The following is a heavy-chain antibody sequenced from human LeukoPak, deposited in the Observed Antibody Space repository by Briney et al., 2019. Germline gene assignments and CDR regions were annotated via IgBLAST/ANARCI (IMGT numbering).Heavy chain of an antibody. CDR2: ISYTRTT. CDR3: ARLRGNYFPDY. CDR1: GGSLSNYN. Sequence: SGTLCLSCAVSGGSLSNYNWTWVRPSPGKGLELSAYISYTRTTNYNPSLKSRVTISVDTSRNQFSLMLNAVTAADTAVYYCARLRGNYFPDYWGQGTLVTVSS. V-gene: IGHV4-59*01. J-gene: IGHJ4*02. D-gene: IGHD4-11*01.